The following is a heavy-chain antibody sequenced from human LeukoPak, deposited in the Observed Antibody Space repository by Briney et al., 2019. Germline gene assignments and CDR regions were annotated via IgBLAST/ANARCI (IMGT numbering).Heavy chain of an antibody. Sequence: PGRSLRLSCAASGFIFSNYAMHWVRQAPGKGLEWVSVIYSGGSTYYADSVKGRFTISRDNSKDTLYLQMNSLRAEDTAVYYCAREGPDSSGSIVDYWGQGTLVTVSS. CDR2: IYSGGST. D-gene: IGHD3-22*01. CDR1: GFIFSNYA. J-gene: IGHJ4*02. CDR3: AREGPDSSGSIVDY. V-gene: IGHV3-66*01.